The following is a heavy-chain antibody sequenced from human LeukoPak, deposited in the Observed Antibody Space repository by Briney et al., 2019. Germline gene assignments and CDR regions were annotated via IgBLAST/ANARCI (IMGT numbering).Heavy chain of an antibody. Sequence: ASVKVSCKVSGYTLTELSMHWVRQAPGKGLEWMGGFDPEDGETIYAQKFQGRVTMTEDTSTDTAYMELSSLRSEDTAVYYCATVSLAAAAGGNWFDPWGQGTLVTVSS. J-gene: IGHJ5*02. D-gene: IGHD6-13*01. CDR1: GYTLTELS. CDR2: FDPEDGET. V-gene: IGHV1-24*01. CDR3: ATVSLAAAAGGNWFDP.